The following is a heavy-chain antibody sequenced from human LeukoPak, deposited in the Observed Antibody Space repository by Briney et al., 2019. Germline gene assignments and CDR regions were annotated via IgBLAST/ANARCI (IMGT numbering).Heavy chain of an antibody. Sequence: GASVKVSCKASGYTFTGYYMHWVRQAPGQGLEWMGWINPNSGGTNYAQKFQGRVTMTRDTSISTAYMELSRLRSDDTAVYYCERVGNRMVRGVIHNWFDPWGQGTLVTVSS. V-gene: IGHV1-2*02. CDR2: INPNSGGT. J-gene: IGHJ5*02. D-gene: IGHD3-10*01. CDR3: ERVGNRMVRGVIHNWFDP. CDR1: GYTFTGYY.